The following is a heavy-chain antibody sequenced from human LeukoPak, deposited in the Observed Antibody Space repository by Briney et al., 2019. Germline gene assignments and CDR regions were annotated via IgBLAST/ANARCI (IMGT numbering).Heavy chain of an antibody. J-gene: IGHJ5*02. Sequence: SETLSLTCTVSGGSISSYYWSWIRQPAGKGLEWIGRIYTSGSTNYNPSLKSRVTMSVDTSKNQFSLKLSSVTAADTAVYYCARETVYYDSDNWFDPWGQGTLATVSS. D-gene: IGHD3-22*01. V-gene: IGHV4-4*07. CDR3: ARETVYYDSDNWFDP. CDR1: GGSISSYY. CDR2: IYTSGST.